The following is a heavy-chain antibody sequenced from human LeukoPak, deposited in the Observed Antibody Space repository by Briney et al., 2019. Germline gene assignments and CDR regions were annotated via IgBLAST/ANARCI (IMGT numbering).Heavy chain of an antibody. J-gene: IGHJ5*02. D-gene: IGHD3-10*01. CDR1: GYTFTTYG. V-gene: IGHV1-18*01. CDR2: ISGYNGNT. Sequence: ASVKVSCKASGYTFTTYGISWVRQAPGQGLEWMGWISGYNGNTNYAQKLQGRVTMTTDTSTSTAYIELKTLRSDDTAVYYCARDYGSGSYYDHNWFDPWGQGTLVIVSS. CDR3: ARDYGSGSYYDHNWFDP.